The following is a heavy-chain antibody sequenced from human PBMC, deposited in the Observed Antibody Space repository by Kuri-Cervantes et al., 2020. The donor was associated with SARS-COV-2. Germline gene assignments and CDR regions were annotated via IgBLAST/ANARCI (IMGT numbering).Heavy chain of an antibody. D-gene: IGHD6-13*01. CDR1: GYTFTSHG. J-gene: IGHJ4*02. CDR2: IIPIFGNA. Sequence: SVKVSCKGSGYTFTSHGISWVRQVPGQGLEWMGVIIPIFGNANYAQKFQGRVTITADDSTSTAYLQLSSLRSEDTAVYYCARPPEAEAGTFYYFDIWGQGTMVTVSS. CDR3: ARPPEAEAGTFYYFDI. V-gene: IGHV1-69*13.